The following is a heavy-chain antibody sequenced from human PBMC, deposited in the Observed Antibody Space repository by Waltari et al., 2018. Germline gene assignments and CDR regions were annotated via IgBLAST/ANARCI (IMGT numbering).Heavy chain of an antibody. CDR1: GSHFGSYG. D-gene: IGHD3-16*01. V-gene: IGHV1-69*12. J-gene: IGHJ5*02. CDR3: ARRQLGGPFDP. CDR2: IIPIFGTAP. Sequence: QVQLVQSGAEVKKPGSSVTVSCKASGSHFGSYGITWVRQAPGEGLEWMGGIIPIFGTAPNYAQKFQGRLTVTADESTATVYMDLSGLRSDDTAVYYCARRQLGGPFDPWGQGTLVSVSS.